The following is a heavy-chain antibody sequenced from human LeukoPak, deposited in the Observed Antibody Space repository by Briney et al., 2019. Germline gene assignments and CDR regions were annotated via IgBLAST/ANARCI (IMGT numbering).Heavy chain of an antibody. V-gene: IGHV1-8*03. J-gene: IGHJ5*02. D-gene: IGHD6-13*01. CDR3: ARGLKWYRVAAAVPYNWFDP. CDR2: MNPNSGNT. Sequence: ASVKVSCKASGYTFTSYDINWVRQATGQGLEWMGWMNPNSGNTGYAQKFQGRVTITRNTSISTAYMELSSLRSEDTAVYYCARGLKWYRVAAAVPYNWFDPWGQGTLVTVSS. CDR1: GYTFTSYD.